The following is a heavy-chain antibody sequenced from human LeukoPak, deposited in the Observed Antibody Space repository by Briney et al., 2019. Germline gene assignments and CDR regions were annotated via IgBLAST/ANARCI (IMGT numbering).Heavy chain of an antibody. V-gene: IGHV4-4*07. D-gene: IGHD3-10*01. CDR1: GGSISSYY. CDR2: IYTSGST. J-gene: IGHJ6*03. CDR3: ARLVRGGYGAYYYMDV. Sequence: SETLSLTCTVSGGSISSYYWSWLRQPAGKGLEWIGRIYTSGSTNYNPSLKSRVTMSVDTSKNQFSLKLSSVTAADTAVYYCARLVRGGYGAYYYMDVWGKGTTVTVSS.